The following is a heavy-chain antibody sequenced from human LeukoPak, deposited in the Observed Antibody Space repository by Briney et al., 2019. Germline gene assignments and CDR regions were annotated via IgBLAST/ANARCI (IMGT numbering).Heavy chain of an antibody. CDR3: AKGVDSSGYYYTIDY. CDR1: GFTFSTYD. V-gene: IGHV3-23*01. Sequence: GGSLRLSCAASGFTFSTYDMSWVRQAPGKGLEWVSGISGSGVSTYYADSVKGRFTISRDNSKNTLYLQMNNLRTEDTAVYYCAKGVDSSGYYYTIDYWGQGTLVTVSS. D-gene: IGHD3-22*01. J-gene: IGHJ4*02. CDR2: ISGSGVST.